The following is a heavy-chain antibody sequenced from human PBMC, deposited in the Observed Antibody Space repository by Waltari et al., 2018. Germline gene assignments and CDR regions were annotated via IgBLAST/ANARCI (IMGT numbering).Heavy chain of an antibody. J-gene: IGHJ1*01. CDR3: ANAHHWTYFDQ. V-gene: IGHV3-23*01. CDR1: DIASFYSYA. D-gene: IGHD1-1*01. CDR2: IGSGAGET. Sequence: QLLESGGGLVQPGGSLRLSCVASDIASFYSYAMTWVRQAPGKGLEWVSAIGSGAGETYYSDSVRGRFTVSRDNSKNTVFLQLNSLRADDSAVYFCANAHHWTYFDQWGQGTLVSVS.